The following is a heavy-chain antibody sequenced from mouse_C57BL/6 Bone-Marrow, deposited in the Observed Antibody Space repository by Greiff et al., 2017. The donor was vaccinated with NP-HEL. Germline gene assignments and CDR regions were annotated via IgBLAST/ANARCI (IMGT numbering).Heavy chain of an antibody. CDR3: ARAPLYYGYDGVDY. D-gene: IGHD2-2*01. CDR2: IYPRDGST. CDR1: GYTFTDHT. J-gene: IGHJ2*01. Sequence: VQRVESDAELVKPGASVKISCKVSGYTFTDHTIHWMKQRPEQGLEWIGYIYPRDGSTKDNEKFKGKATLTSDKSSSTAYMQLNSLTSEDSAVYFCARAPLYYGYDGVDYWGQGTTLTVSS. V-gene: IGHV1-78*01.